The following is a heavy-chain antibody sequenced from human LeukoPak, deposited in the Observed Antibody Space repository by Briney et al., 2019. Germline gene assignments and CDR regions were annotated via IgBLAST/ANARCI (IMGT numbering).Heavy chain of an antibody. CDR3: AKAVLWSTYYYGMDV. CDR2: ISGSGGST. D-gene: IGHD3-10*01. Sequence: PGGSLRLSCAASGFTFSSYAMSWVRQAPGKGLEWVSAISGSGGSTYYADSVKGRFTISRDNSKNTLYLQMNSLRAEDTAVYYCAKAVLWSTYYYGMDVWGQGTTVTVSS. V-gene: IGHV3-23*01. CDR1: GFTFSSYA. J-gene: IGHJ6*02.